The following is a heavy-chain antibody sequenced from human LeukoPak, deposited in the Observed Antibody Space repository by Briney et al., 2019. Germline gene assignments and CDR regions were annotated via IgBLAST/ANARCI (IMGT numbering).Heavy chain of an antibody. V-gene: IGHV4-39*07. D-gene: IGHD2-15*01. J-gene: IGHJ6*02. Sequence: PSETLSLTCTVSGGSISSSSYYWGWIRQPPGKGLEWIGSIYYSGSTYYNPSLKSRVTISVDTSKNQCSLKLSSVTAADTAVYYCASELRGNIRGYCSGGSCYSDYYYGMDVWGQGTTVTVSS. CDR2: IYYSGST. CDR1: GGSISSSSYY. CDR3: ASELRGNIRGYCSGGSCYSDYYYGMDV.